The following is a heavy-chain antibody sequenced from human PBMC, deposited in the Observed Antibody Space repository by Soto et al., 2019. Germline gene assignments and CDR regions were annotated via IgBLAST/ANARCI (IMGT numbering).Heavy chain of an antibody. D-gene: IGHD1-26*01. CDR1: GDSVSSNSAA. V-gene: IGHV6-1*01. J-gene: IGHJ5*02. Sequence: PSQTLSLTCAISGDSVSSNSAAWNWTRQSPSRGLEWLGRTYYRSKWYKEYAASVKSRITINPDTSKNQFSLQLNSVSPEDTAVYYCARTVGWLDPWGQGSLVTVSS. CDR2: TYYRSKWYK. CDR3: ARTVGWLDP.